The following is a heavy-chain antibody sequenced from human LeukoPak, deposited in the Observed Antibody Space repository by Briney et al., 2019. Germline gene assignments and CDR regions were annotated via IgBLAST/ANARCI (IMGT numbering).Heavy chain of an antibody. CDR1: GFTFSSYW. CDR2: IKQDGSEK. D-gene: IGHD3-22*01. CDR3: ARDTFYSSGYYFYYYYYMDV. J-gene: IGHJ6*03. Sequence: GGSLRLSCAASGFTFSSYWMSWVRQAPGKGLEWVANIKQDGSEKYYVDSVKGRFTISRDNAKNSLYLQMNSLRAEDTAVYYCARDTFYSSGYYFYYYYYMDVWGKGTTVTVSS. V-gene: IGHV3-7*01.